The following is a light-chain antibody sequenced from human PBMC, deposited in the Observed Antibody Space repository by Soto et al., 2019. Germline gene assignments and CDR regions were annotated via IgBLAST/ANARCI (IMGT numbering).Light chain of an antibody. CDR3: QQSSTWPFLT. J-gene: IGKJ4*01. CDR2: YAS. V-gene: IGKV3-11*01. CDR1: QTVSRY. Sequence: VLTQSPATLSLSPGERATLSCRASQTVSRYLAWYQQKPGQAPRLLIYYASNRAAGIPARFSGSGSGTDYTLTIISLEPEDFAVYYCQQSSTWPFLTFGGGNKVEI.